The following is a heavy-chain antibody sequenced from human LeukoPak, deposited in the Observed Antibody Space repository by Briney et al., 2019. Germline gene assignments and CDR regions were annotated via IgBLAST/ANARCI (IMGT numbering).Heavy chain of an antibody. V-gene: IGHV3-73*01. CDR2: IRSKANSYAT. J-gene: IGHJ6*02. CDR3: TSYHYGMDV. CDR1: GFAFSGSA. Sequence: GGSLKLSCAASGFAFSGSAMHWVRQASGKGLEWVGRIRSKANSYATAYAASVKGRFTISRDDSKNTAYLQMNSLKTEDTAVYYCTSYHYGMDVWGQGTTVTVSS.